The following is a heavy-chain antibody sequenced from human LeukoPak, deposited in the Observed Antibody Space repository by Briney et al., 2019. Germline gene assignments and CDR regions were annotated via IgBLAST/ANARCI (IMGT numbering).Heavy chain of an antibody. CDR1: GFTFSGSA. J-gene: IGHJ4*02. D-gene: IGHD3-10*01. Sequence: GGSLRLFCAASGFTFSGSAMHWVRQASGEGLEWVGRIRSKANSYATAYAASVKGRFTISRDDSKNTAYLQMNSLKTEDTAVYYCTSHLYYYGSGSYFYFDCWGQGTLVTVSS. V-gene: IGHV3-73*01. CDR3: TSHLYYYGSGSYFYFDC. CDR2: IRSKANSYAT.